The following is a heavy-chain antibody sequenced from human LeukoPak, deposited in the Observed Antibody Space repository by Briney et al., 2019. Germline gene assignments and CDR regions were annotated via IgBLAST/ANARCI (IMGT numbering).Heavy chain of an antibody. V-gene: IGHV3-33*06. D-gene: IGHD6-19*01. CDR3: AKIGAVAGHFDY. CDR2: IWYDGSNK. CDR1: GFTFSSYG. Sequence: PGGSLRLSCAASGFTFSSYGMHWVRQAPGKGLEWVAVIWYDGSNKFYADFVKGRFTISRDNSKNTLYLQMNSLRVEDTAVYYCAKIGAVAGHFDYWGQGTLVTVSS. J-gene: IGHJ4*02.